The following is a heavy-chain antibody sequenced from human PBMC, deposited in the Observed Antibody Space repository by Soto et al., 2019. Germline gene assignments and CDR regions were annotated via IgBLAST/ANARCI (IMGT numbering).Heavy chain of an antibody. D-gene: IGHD3-3*01. CDR3: AKEVWSGPMDV. CDR1: GFTSSRYG. CDR2: ISYDGSNK. J-gene: IGHJ6*02. V-gene: IGHV3-30*18. Sequence: GGSLRLSCAASGFTSSRYGMHWVRQAQGKGLEWVAVISYDGSNKNYADSVKGRFTISRDNSKNTQYLQMNSLRAEDTAVYYCAKEVWSGPMDVWGQGTTVTVSS.